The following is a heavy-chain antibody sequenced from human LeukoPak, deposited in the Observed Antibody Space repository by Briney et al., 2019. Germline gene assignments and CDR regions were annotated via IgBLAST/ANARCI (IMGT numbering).Heavy chain of an antibody. CDR3: ARDPSNSSGRRPYFDY. V-gene: IGHV1-18*04. Sequence: ASVKVSCKASGYIFTRYAISWVRQAPGQGLEWMGWISTYNGDTNYAQKFQGRVTMTTDTSTTTAHMELRSLRSDDTAVYYCARDPSNSSGRRPYFDYWGQGTLVTVSS. J-gene: IGHJ4*02. CDR2: ISTYNGDT. D-gene: IGHD6-19*01. CDR1: GYIFTRYA.